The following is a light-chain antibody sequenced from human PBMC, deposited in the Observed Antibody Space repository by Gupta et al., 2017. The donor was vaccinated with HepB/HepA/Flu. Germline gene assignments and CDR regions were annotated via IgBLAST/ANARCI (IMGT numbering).Light chain of an antibody. V-gene: IGLV3-1*01. CDR2: QDN. Sequence: SYDLTQPPSVSVSPGQTASITCSGAKLGDKYACWYQQQPGQSPVPVIEQDNKRPSGTPDRGSGSNSGTNETLTLSGTQAMDEADDDCQAWDRRAPWVFGGGTKLTVL. J-gene: IGLJ3*02. CDR3: QAWDRRAPWV. CDR1: KLGDKY.